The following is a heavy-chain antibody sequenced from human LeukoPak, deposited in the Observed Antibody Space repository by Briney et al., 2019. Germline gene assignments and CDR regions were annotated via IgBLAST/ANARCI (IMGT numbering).Heavy chain of an antibody. J-gene: IGHJ4*02. D-gene: IGHD3-10*01. CDR1: GGSNSSGGYY. V-gene: IGHV4-31*03. CDR2: IYYSGST. Sequence: SETLSLTCTVSGGSNSSGGYYWSWIHQHPGKGLEWIGYIYYSGSTYYNPSLKSRVTISVDTSKNQFSLKLSSVTAADTAVYYCARDQADGYYYGSGVNWGQGTLVTVSP. CDR3: ARDQADGYYYGSGVN.